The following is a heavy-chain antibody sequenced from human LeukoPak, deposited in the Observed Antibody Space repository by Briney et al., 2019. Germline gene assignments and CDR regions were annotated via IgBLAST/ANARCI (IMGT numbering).Heavy chain of an antibody. CDR2: IYYSGST. J-gene: IGHJ5*02. V-gene: IGHV4-59*05. Sequence: TSETLSLTCTVSGGSISSYYWSWIRQPAGKGLEWIASIYYSGSTYYNPSLKSRVTISVDTSKNQLSLKLSSLTAADTAVYYCARHEYSGSYYGLSWFDPWGQGTLVTVSS. D-gene: IGHD1-26*01. CDR3: ARHEYSGSYYGLSWFDP. CDR1: GGSISSYY.